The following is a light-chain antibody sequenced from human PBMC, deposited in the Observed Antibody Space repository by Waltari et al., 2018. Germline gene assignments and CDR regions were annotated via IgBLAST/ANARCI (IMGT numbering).Light chain of an antibody. J-gene: IGLJ3*02. CDR2: DVR. Sequence: QSALTQPRSVSGSPGQSVTISCTGTSSDVGPYRYVPWYQHHPGKAPKVMILDVRRRPSGVPDRLSGSKSGNTASLTISGLQAEDEADYYCCSYAGDAVYMFGGGTKVTVL. CDR3: CSYAGDAVYM. CDR1: SSDVGPYRY. V-gene: IGLV2-11*01.